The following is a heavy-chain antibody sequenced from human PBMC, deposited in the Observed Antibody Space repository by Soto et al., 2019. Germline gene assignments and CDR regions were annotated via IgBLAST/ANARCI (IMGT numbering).Heavy chain of an antibody. J-gene: IGHJ4*02. V-gene: IGHV1-69*02. CDR1: GGTFSSYT. D-gene: IGHD3-22*01. CDR2: IIPILGIA. Sequence: QVQLVQSGAEVKKPGSSVKVSCKASGGTFSSYTINWVRQAPGQGLEWMGRIIPILGIANYAQKFQGRVTITADKSTSTAYTELSTLRSEDTAVYYCAILKIVVATTVDYWGQGTLVTVSS. CDR3: AILKIVVATTVDY.